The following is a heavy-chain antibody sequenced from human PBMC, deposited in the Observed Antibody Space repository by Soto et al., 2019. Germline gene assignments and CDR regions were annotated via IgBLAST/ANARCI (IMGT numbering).Heavy chain of an antibody. CDR3: ARQDYGGNSGVGTLDY. CDR1: GFTFSSYA. D-gene: IGHD4-17*01. J-gene: IGHJ4*02. V-gene: IGHV3-30-3*01. CDR2: ISYDGSNK. Sequence: GGSLRLSCAASGFTFSSYAMHWVRQAPGKGLEWVAVISYDGSNKYYADSVKGRFTISRDNSKNTLYLQMNSLRAEDTAVYYCARQDYGGNSGVGTLDYSGQGTLVTVSS.